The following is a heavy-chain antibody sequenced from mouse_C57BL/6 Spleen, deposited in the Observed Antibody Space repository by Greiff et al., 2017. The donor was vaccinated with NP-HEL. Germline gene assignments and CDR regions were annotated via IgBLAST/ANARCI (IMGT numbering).Heavy chain of an antibody. V-gene: IGHV2-2*01. Sequence: VKLVESGPGLVQPSQSLSITCTVSGFSLTSYGVHWVRQSPGKGLEWLGVIWSGGSTDYNAAFISRLSISKDNSKSQVFFKMNSLQADDTAIYYCARFYYGSTDVAYFDYWGQGTTLTVSS. CDR2: IWSGGST. J-gene: IGHJ2*01. D-gene: IGHD1-1*01. CDR3: ARFYYGSTDVAYFDY. CDR1: GFSLTSYG.